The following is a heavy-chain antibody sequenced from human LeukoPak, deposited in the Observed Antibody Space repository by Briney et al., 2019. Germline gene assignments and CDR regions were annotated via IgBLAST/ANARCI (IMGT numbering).Heavy chain of an antibody. D-gene: IGHD2-15*01. V-gene: IGHV3-9*01. CDR3: AMSLLRAPYAFDI. J-gene: IGHJ3*02. CDR1: GFTFDDYA. Sequence: PGGSLRLSCAASGFTFDDYAMHWVRQAPGKGLEWVSGISWNSGSIGYADSVKGRFTISRDNAKNSLYLQMNSLRAEDTALYYCAMSLLRAPYAFDIWGQGTMATVSS. CDR2: ISWNSGSI.